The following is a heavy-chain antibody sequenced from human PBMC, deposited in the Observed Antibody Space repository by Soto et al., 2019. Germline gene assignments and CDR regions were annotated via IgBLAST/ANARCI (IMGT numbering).Heavy chain of an antibody. CDR3: AKDWAHRGGWHNWGYYYYGMDV. J-gene: IGHJ6*02. Sequence: GGSLRLSCAASGFTFDDYAMHWVRQAPGKGLEWVSGISWNSGSIGYADSVKGRFTISRDNAKNSLYLQMNSLRAEDTALNYCAKDWAHRGGWHNWGYYYYGMDVWGQGTTVTVSS. D-gene: IGHD6-19*01. CDR1: GFTFDDYA. CDR2: ISWNSGSI. V-gene: IGHV3-9*01.